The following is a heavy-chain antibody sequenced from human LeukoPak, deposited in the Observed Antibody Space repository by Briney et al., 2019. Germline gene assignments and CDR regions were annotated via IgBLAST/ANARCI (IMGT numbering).Heavy chain of an antibody. V-gene: IGHV4-38-2*01. CDR1: GFTFSDYY. CDR3: ARIVGASDY. Sequence: AGGSLRLSCAASGFTFSDYYMSWIRQPPGKGLEWIGSIYYSGSTYYNPSLKSRVTISVDTSKNQFSLKLSSVTAADTAVYYCARIVGASDYWGQGTLVTVSS. CDR2: IYYSGST. J-gene: IGHJ4*02. D-gene: IGHD1-26*01.